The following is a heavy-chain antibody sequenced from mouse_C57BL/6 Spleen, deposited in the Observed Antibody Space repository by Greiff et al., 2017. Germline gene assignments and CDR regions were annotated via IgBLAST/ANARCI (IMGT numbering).Heavy chain of an antibody. V-gene: IGHV1-15*01. CDR3: TRREGTNWDGYFDV. D-gene: IGHD4-1*01. J-gene: IGHJ1*03. CDR2: IDPETGGT. Sequence: QVQLKESGAELVRPGASVTLSCKASGYTFTDYEMHWVKQTPVHGLEWIGAIDPETGGTAYNQKFKGKAILTADKSSSTAYMELRSLTSEGSAVYYWTRREGTNWDGYFDVWGTGTTGTVSS. CDR1: GYTFTDYE.